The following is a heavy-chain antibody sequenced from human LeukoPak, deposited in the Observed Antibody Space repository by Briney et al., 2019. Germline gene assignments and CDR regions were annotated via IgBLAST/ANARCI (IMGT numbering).Heavy chain of an antibody. CDR1: GGSFSGYY. V-gene: IGHV4-34*01. J-gene: IGHJ4*02. CDR2: IYHNGIT. Sequence: SETLSLTCAVYGGSFSGYYWSWIRQPPGKGLEWIGSIYHNGITYYNPSLKSRLTISVDTFKNQFSLKLSSVTAADTAVYYCARRLLWFGELLDYWGQGTLVTVSS. CDR3: ARRLLWFGELLDY. D-gene: IGHD3-10*01.